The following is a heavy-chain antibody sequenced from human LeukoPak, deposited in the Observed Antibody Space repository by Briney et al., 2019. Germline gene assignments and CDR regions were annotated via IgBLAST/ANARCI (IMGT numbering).Heavy chain of an antibody. CDR2: ISPYNGHT. Sequence: ASVKVSCKASGYIFITYGISWVRQAPGQGLEWMGWISPYNGHTNYAQKLQGRVTITRNTSISTAYMELSSLRSEDTAVYYCARGLRIAAAGTPFDYWGQGTLVTVSS. CDR3: ARGLRIAAAGTPFDY. J-gene: IGHJ4*02. V-gene: IGHV1-18*01. CDR1: GYIFITYG. D-gene: IGHD6-13*01.